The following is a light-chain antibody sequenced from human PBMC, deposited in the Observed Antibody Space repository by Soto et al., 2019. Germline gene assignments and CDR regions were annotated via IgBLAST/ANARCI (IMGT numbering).Light chain of an antibody. CDR2: DVS. Sequence: QSVLTQPPSVSGSPGQSVAISCTGTSSDVGGYNRVSWYQQAPGKANKLMNYDVSNRPSGCSTRFTDSKSGNTTSLTITRLLAEDEADYYCTSYASGSAYGFGPGTKGTVL. CDR3: TSYASGSAYG. V-gene: IGLV2-18*02. J-gene: IGLJ1*01. CDR1: SSDVGGYNR.